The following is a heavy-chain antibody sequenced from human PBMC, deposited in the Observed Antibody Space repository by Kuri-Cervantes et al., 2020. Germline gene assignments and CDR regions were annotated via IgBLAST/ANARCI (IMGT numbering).Heavy chain of an antibody. J-gene: IGHJ1*01. V-gene: IGHV4-59*05. CDR2: IYYSGST. CDR3: GNYYDSSGYYSGYFQH. Sequence: SETLSLTCAASGFTFSSYSMNWVRQAPGKGLEWVGSIYYSGSTYYNPSLKSRVTISVDTSKNQFSLKLSSVTAADTAVYYCGNYYDSSGYYSGYFQHWGQGTLVTVSS. D-gene: IGHD3-22*01. CDR1: GFTFSSYSMN.